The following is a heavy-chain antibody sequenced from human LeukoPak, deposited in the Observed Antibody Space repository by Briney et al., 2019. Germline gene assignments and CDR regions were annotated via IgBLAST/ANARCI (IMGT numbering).Heavy chain of an antibody. J-gene: IGHJ4*02. Sequence: GGSLRLSCAASGFTFSSYAMSWVRQAPGKGLEWVSAISGSGGSTYYADSVKGRFTISRDNSKNTLYLQMNSLRAEDTAVYYCAKGRYSSSSGDYFDYWGQGTQVTVSS. V-gene: IGHV3-23*01. D-gene: IGHD6-6*01. CDR2: ISGSGGST. CDR3: AKGRYSSSSGDYFDY. CDR1: GFTFSSYA.